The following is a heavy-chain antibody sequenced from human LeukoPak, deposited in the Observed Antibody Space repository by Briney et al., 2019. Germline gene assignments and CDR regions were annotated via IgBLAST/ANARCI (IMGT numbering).Heavy chain of an antibody. V-gene: IGHV1-18*01. CDR3: ARDHCSSASCYLGI. Sequence: ASVKVSCKASGYAFINYGISWVRQAPGQGLEWMGWISAYNGNTNYAQKLQGRVTMTTDTSTSTAYMELRSLRSDDTAVYYCARDHCSSASCYLGIWGQGTMVTVSS. D-gene: IGHD2-2*01. CDR2: ISAYNGNT. J-gene: IGHJ3*02. CDR1: GYAFINYG.